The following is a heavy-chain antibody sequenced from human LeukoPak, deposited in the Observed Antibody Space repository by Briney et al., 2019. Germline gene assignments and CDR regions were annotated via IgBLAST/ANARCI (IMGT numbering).Heavy chain of an antibody. J-gene: IGHJ6*03. CDR3: ARVYYDFWSGYYTGHYYYYMDV. Sequence: SETLSLTCAVYGGSFSGYYWGWIRQPPGKGLEWIGSIYYSGSTYYNPSLKSRVTISVDTSKNQFSLKLSSVTAADTAVYYCARVYYDFWSGYYTGHYYYYMDVWGKGVTVTVSS. V-gene: IGHV4-34*01. D-gene: IGHD3-3*01. CDR2: IYYSGST. CDR1: GGSFSGYY.